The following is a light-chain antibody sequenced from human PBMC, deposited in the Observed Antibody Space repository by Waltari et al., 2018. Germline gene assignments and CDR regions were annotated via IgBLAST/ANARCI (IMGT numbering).Light chain of an antibody. CDR2: DLT. Sequence: QSALTQPASVSGSPGQSFTISCTGTSSDVGTYDYVSWYQQHPGKTPKLMIYDLTKQCSGTANCCSCSKSCKTDSLTISVFQAEDGGDYDCSSDTTSSTVDVFGTGTKVTVL. J-gene: IGLJ1*01. V-gene: IGLV2-14*03. CDR1: SSDVGTYDY. CDR3: SSDTTSSTVDV.